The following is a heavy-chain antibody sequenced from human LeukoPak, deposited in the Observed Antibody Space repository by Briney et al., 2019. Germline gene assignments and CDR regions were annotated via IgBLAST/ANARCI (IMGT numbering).Heavy chain of an antibody. CDR3: ASRVGATTFDY. Sequence: PSETLSLTCTVSGGSISSYYWSWIRQPPGKGLEWITYISYSGSTNYNPSLKSRVTISVDTSKNQFSLKLSSETAADTAVYYCASRVGATTFDYWGQGTLVTVSS. V-gene: IGHV4-59*08. CDR2: ISYSGST. J-gene: IGHJ4*02. CDR1: GGSISSYY. D-gene: IGHD1-26*01.